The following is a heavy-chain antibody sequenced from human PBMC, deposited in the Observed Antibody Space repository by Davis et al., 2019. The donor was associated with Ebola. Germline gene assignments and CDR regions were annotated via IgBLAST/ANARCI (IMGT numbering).Heavy chain of an antibody. CDR2: MNPNSGNT. V-gene: IGHV1-18*01. Sequence: ASVKVSCKASGYTFTSYGISWVRQATGQGLEWMGWMNPNSGNTGYAQKFQGRVTMTTDTSTSTAYMELRSLRSDDTAVYYCARDTGYSSSWSPYYYYGMDVWGQGTTVTVSS. D-gene: IGHD6-13*01. CDR3: ARDTGYSSSWSPYYYYGMDV. J-gene: IGHJ6*02. CDR1: GYTFTSYG.